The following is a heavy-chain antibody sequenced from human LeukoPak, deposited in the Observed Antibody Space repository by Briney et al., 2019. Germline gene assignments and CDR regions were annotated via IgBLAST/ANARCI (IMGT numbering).Heavy chain of an antibody. J-gene: IGHJ3*01. D-gene: IGHD3-22*01. V-gene: IGHV4-39*01. CDR2: IYYSGST. CDR3: AKAGVRYFDSSGLYAFDF. CDR1: GGSISSTSYY. Sequence: SETLSLTCSVSGGSISSTSYYWAWIRQPPGKGLEWIGTIYYSGSTYHNPSLKSRVTLSVDTSRNQFSLRLSSVDAADTAVYYCAKAGVRYFDSSGLYAFDFWGQGTTVTVSS.